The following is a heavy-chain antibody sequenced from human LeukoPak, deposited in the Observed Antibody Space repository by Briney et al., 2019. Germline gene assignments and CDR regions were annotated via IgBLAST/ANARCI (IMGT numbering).Heavy chain of an antibody. J-gene: IGHJ4*02. Sequence: PSETLSLTCTVSGGSIRSGSYYWSWIRQAAGKGLEWIGRIYTSGSTNYNPSLKSRVTMSVDTSKNQFSLKLSSVTAADTAVYYCARVPRGGGWNFDYWGQGTLVTVSS. V-gene: IGHV4-61*02. D-gene: IGHD2-15*01. CDR3: ARVPRGGGWNFDY. CDR1: GGSIRSGSYY. CDR2: IYTSGST.